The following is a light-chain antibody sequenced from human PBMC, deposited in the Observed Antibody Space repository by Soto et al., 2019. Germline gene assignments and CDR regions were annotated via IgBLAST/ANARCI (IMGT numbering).Light chain of an antibody. CDR3: QKYNSAPQT. V-gene: IGKV1-27*01. J-gene: IGKJ1*01. CDR2: AAS. Sequence: DIQMTQSPSSLSVSVGDRVTITCRASQGISNYLAWYQQKPRKVPKLLIYAASTLHPGVPSRFSGSGSGTDFTLTISRLQPEDVATYYCQKYNSAPQTFGQGTKVEIK. CDR1: QGISNY.